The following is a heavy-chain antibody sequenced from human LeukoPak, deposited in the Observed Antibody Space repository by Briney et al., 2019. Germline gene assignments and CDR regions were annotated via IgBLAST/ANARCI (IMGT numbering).Heavy chain of an antibody. D-gene: IGHD2-2*01. CDR3: ARDTWVVPAAIDY. CDR2: IKQDGSEK. CDR1: GFTFSSHW. J-gene: IGHJ4*02. Sequence: PGGSLRLSCAASGFTFSSHWMSWVRQAPGKGLEWVANIKQDGSEKYYVDSVKGRFTISRDNAKNSLYLQMNSLRAEDTAVYYCARDTWVVPAAIDYWGQGTLVTVSS. V-gene: IGHV3-7*01.